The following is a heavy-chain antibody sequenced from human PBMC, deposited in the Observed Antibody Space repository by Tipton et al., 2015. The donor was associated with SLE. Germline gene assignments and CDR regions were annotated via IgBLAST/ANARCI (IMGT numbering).Heavy chain of an antibody. CDR1: RYTFTTYD. CDR2: MNPNSGNT. V-gene: IGHV1-8*02. J-gene: IGHJ4*02. CDR3: ARGSLQY. Sequence: QSGAEVKNHGASVKVSCKASRYTFTTYDINWVRQAAGQGLEWMGWMNPNSGNTGYAQKFQGRLSMTRSTSISTAYMELSSLRSEDTALYYCARGSLQYWGQGTLVTVSS. D-gene: IGHD1-1*01.